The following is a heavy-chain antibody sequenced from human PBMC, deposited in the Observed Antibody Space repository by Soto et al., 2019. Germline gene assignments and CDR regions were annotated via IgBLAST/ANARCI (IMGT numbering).Heavy chain of an antibody. CDR1: GYTFTSYG. CDR3: ARDQDIVVVVAANPFDP. J-gene: IGHJ5*02. V-gene: IGHV1-18*01. CDR2: ISAYNGNT. D-gene: IGHD2-15*01. Sequence: GASVKVSCKASGYTFTSYGISWVRQAPGQGLEWMGWISAYNGNTNYAQKLQGRVTMTTGTSTSTAYMELRSLRSDDTAVYYCARDQDIVVVVAANPFDPWGQGTLVTVSS.